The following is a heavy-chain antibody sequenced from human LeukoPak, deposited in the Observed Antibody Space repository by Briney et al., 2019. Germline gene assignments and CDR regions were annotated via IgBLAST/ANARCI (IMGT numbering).Heavy chain of an antibody. J-gene: IGHJ3*02. CDR1: GFTFSSYG. D-gene: IGHD2-15*01. Sequence: GGSLRLSCAASGFTFSSYGMHWVRQAPGKGLEWVAVISYDGSNKYYADSVKGRFTISRDNSKNTLYLQMNSLRAEDTAVYYCAKDLVVVAATPDAFDIWGQGTMVTVSS. CDR2: ISYDGSNK. V-gene: IGHV3-30*18. CDR3: AKDLVVVAATPDAFDI.